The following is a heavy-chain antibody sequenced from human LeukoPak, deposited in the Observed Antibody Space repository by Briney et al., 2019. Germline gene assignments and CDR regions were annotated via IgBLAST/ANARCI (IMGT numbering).Heavy chain of an antibody. CDR3: ARYVGSSWSYFDC. CDR2: IYHSGST. J-gene: IGHJ4*02. CDR1: GGSISSGGYS. V-gene: IGHV4-30-2*01. D-gene: IGHD6-13*01. Sequence: PSETLPLTCAVSGGSISSGGYSWSWIRQPPGKGLEWIGYIYHSGSTYYNPSLKSRVTISVDRSKNQFSLKLSSVTAADTAVYYCARYVGSSWSYFDCWGQGTLVTVSS.